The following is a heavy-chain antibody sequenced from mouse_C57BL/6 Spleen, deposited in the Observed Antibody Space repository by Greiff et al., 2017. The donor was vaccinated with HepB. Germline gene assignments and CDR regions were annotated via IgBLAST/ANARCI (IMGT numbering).Heavy chain of an antibody. CDR1: GYSFTSYY. Sequence: VQLQESGPELVKPGASVKISCKASGYSFTSYYIHWVKQRPGQGLEWIGWIYPGSGNTKYNEKFKGKATLTADTSSSTAYMQLSSLTSEDSAVYYCARYSNYRYAMDYWGQGTSVTVSS. J-gene: IGHJ4*01. CDR3: ARYSNYRYAMDY. V-gene: IGHV1-66*01. CDR2: IYPGSGNT. D-gene: IGHD2-5*01.